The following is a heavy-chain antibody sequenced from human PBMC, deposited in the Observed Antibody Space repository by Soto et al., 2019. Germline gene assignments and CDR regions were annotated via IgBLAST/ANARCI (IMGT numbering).Heavy chain of an antibody. D-gene: IGHD5-18*01. CDR3: ARASPVVTDV. V-gene: IGHV4-30-4*01. CDR2: LYYSGST. CDR1: GGSISSGDYY. Sequence: QVQLQESGPGLVKPSQTLSLTCTVSGGSISSGDYYWSCIRQPPGKGLEWIGYLYYSGSTYYNPSLKSGVTISVDTSKNQFSLKLSSVTAADTAVYYCARASPVVTDVWGQGTPVTVSS. J-gene: IGHJ6*02.